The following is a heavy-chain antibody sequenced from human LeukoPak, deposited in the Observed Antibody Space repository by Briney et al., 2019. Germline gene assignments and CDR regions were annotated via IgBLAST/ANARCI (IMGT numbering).Heavy chain of an antibody. CDR1: GYTFSTYN. Sequence: GSLRLSCVAAGYTFSTYNINWVRQPPGKGLEWIGEINHTGSTKYNPSLKSRVSISVDTSKNQFSLRLTSVTAADTAVYHCARVGYPTQRRVLSTVTIPTAGAFDIWGQGTLVTVSS. D-gene: IGHD4-17*01. J-gene: IGHJ3*02. V-gene: IGHV4-34*01. CDR2: INHTGST. CDR3: ARVGYPTQRRVLSTVTIPTAGAFDI.